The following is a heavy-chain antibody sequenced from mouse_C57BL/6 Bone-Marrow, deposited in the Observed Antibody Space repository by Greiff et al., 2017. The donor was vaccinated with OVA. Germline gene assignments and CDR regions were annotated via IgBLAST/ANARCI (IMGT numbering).Heavy chain of an antibody. Sequence: VQLQQSVAELVRPGASVKVSCTASGFTIKNTYMHWVKQRPEQGLEWIGRIDPANGNTKYAPKFQGKATMTADTSSNTTYLQHSSLTSEDTAIYYCARDSNGSDEGNWYFDDWGTGTTVTVSS. V-gene: IGHV14-3*01. CDR2: IDPANGNT. J-gene: IGHJ1*03. D-gene: IGHD3-3*01. CDR1: GFTIKNTY. CDR3: ARDSNGSDEGNWYFDD.